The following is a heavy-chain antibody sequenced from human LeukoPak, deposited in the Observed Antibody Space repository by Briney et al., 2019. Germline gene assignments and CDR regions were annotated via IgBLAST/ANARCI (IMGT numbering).Heavy chain of an antibody. CDR2: IYYSGST. CDR1: GGSVSSGCDS. Sequence: SETLSLTCTVSGGSVSSGCDSWNWIRQPPGKGLEWIGYIYYSGSTNYNPSLKSRVTISVDTSKNQFSLKLSSVTAADTAVYYCATGRAAAALGPRYYFDYWGQGTLVTVSS. J-gene: IGHJ4*02. D-gene: IGHD6-13*01. V-gene: IGHV4-61*01. CDR3: ATGRAAAALGPRYYFDY.